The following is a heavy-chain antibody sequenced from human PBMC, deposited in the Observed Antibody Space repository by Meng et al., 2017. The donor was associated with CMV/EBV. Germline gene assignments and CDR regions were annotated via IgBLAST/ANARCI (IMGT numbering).Heavy chain of an antibody. J-gene: IGHJ3*02. D-gene: IGHD2-2*01. CDR2: IYYSGST. CDR1: GGSISSGDYY. CDR3: ARVVGPYCSSTSCDDAFDI. V-gene: IGHV4-30-4*08. Sequence: LRLSCTVSGGSISSGDYYWSWIRQPPGKGLEWIGYIYYSGSTYYNPSLKSRVTISVDTSKNQFSLKLSSVTAADTAVYYCARVVGPYCSSTSCDDAFDIWGQGTMVTVSS.